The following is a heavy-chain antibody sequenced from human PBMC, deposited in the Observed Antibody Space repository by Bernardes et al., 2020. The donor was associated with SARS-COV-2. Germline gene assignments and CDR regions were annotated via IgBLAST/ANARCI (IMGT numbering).Heavy chain of an antibody. D-gene: IGHD3-22*01. CDR3: ATSSGYYRSNWFDP. CDR2: FDPEDGET. J-gene: IGHJ5*02. Sequence: ASVKVSCKVSGYTLTELSMHWVRQAPGKGLEWMGGFDPEDGETIYAQKFQGRVTMTEDTSTDTAYMELSSLRSEDTAVYYCATSSGYYRSNWFDPWGQGTLVTVSS. V-gene: IGHV1-24*01. CDR1: GYTLTELS.